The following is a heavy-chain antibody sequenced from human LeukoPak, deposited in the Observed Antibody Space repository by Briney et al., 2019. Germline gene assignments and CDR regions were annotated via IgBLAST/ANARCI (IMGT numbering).Heavy chain of an antibody. CDR3: ARDDGYDFWSGSSKFDP. Sequence: GGSLRLSFAAPGFTLNGYWMHWVRQAPGKGLVWVSRINSDGSTTSYADSVKGRFTISRDNAKNSLYLQMNSLRAEDTAVFYCARDDGYDFWSGSSKFDPWGQGTLVTVPS. CDR2: INSDGSTT. D-gene: IGHD3-3*01. J-gene: IGHJ5*02. V-gene: IGHV3-74*01. CDR1: GFTLNGYW.